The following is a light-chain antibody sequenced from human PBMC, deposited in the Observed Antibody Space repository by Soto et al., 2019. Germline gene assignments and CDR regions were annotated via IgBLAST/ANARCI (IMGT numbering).Light chain of an antibody. V-gene: IGLV2-14*03. CDR3: SSYTSSTLV. CDR1: SSDVGAYNY. Sequence: QSALTQPASVSGSPGQSITISCTGTSSDVGAYNYVSWYQQHPGTAPKLMIYDVSNRPSGISNRFSGSKSGNTAFLTISGLQAEDEADYYCSSYTSSTLVFGGGTKLTVL. CDR2: DVS. J-gene: IGLJ2*01.